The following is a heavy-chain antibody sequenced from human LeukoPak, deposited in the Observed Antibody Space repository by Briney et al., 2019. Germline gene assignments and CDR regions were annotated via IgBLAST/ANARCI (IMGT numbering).Heavy chain of an antibody. CDR2: ISSSGSTI. CDR1: GFTFSSYE. CDR3: ARDYGDYGIDY. J-gene: IGHJ4*02. V-gene: IGHV3-48*03. D-gene: IGHD4-17*01. Sequence: GGSLRLSCAASGFTFSSYEMNWVRQAPGKGLEWVSYISSSGSTIYYADSVTGRFTISRDNAKNSLYLQMNSLRAEDTAVYYCARDYGDYGIDYWGQGTLVTVSS.